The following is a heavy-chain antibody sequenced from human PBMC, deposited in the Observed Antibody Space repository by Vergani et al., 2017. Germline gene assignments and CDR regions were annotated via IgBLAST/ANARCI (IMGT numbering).Heavy chain of an antibody. CDR2: IYTSGRT. D-gene: IGHD5-24*01. Sequence: QVQLQESGPGLVKPSQTLSLTCTVSGGSISSGSYYWSWIRQPAGKGLEWIGRIYTSGRTNYNPSLKSRVTISVDTSKNQFSLKLSSVPAADTAVYYCAGEYPPLMATTTWGQGTLVTVSS. J-gene: IGHJ5*02. V-gene: IGHV4-61*02. CDR3: AGEYPPLMATTT. CDR1: GGSISSGSYY.